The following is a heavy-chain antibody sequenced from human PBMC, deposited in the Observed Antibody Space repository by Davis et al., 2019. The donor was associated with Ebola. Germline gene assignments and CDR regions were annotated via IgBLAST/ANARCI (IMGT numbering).Heavy chain of an antibody. D-gene: IGHD1-26*01. CDR3: ARDWQAWELLFVGFDY. V-gene: IGHV3-7*01. CDR1: GFTFSSYW. Sequence: GESLKISCAASGFTFSSYWMSWVRQAPGKGLEWVANIKQDGSEKYYVDSVKGRFTISRDNAKNSLYLQMNSLRAEDTAVYYCARDWQAWELLFVGFDYWGQGTRVTVSS. J-gene: IGHJ4*02. CDR2: IKQDGSEK.